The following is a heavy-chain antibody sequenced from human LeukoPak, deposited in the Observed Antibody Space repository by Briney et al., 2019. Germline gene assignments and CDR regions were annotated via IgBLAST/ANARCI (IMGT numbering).Heavy chain of an antibody. CDR2: ISGSGGST. Sequence: GGSLRLSCAASGFTFSSYAMSWVRQAPGKGLEWVSAISGSGGSTYYADSVEGRFTISRDNSKNTLYLQMNSLRAEDTAVYYCAKGKIVVVSFDYWGQGTLVTVSS. D-gene: IGHD3-22*01. V-gene: IGHV3-23*01. CDR3: AKGKIVVVSFDY. J-gene: IGHJ4*02. CDR1: GFTFSSYA.